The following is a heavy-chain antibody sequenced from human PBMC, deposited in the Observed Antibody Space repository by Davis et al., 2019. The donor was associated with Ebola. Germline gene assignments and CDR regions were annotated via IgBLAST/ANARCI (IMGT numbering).Heavy chain of an antibody. V-gene: IGHV3-23*01. D-gene: IGHD3-22*01. CDR2: ISGPGGSK. CDR3: AKHRGAIIVVVTLYDY. J-gene: IGHJ4*02. CDR1: GFTFNGYV. Sequence: PGGSLRLSCAASGFTFNGYVMSWVRQAPGKGLEWVSSISGPGGSKDYADSVKGRFTISRDNSKNTVYLQMNSLRAGDTAVYYCAKHRGAIIVVVTLYDYWGQGTLVTVSS.